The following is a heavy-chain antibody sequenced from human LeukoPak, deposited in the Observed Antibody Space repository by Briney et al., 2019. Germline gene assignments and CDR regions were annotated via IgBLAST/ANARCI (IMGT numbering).Heavy chain of an antibody. CDR1: GFTFSSYC. J-gene: IGHJ4*02. Sequence: GGSLRLSCAASGFTFSSYCMSWVRQAPGKGLEWVANIKQDGSEKYYVGSVKGRFTISRDNGKNSLYMQMNSLRAEDTAMYYCARDRHLDYWGQGTLVTVSS. CDR2: IKQDGSEK. V-gene: IGHV3-7*01. CDR3: ARDRHLDY.